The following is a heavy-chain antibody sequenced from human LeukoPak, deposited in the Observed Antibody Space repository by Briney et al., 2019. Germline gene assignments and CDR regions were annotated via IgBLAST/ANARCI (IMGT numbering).Heavy chain of an antibody. D-gene: IGHD6-13*01. CDR2: IRIGVGGT. CDR1: GFDLTSYA. J-gene: IGHJ5*02. V-gene: IGHV3-23*01. CDR3: ARCMVLSQGWCNWFDP. Sequence: GGSLRLSCAASGFDLTSYAMTWVRQAPAKGLEWVSSIRIGVGGTFYADSLKGRFTISSDNSENALHLQMNNLRVEDTARYFCARCMVLSQGWCNWFDPWGQGTLVTVSS.